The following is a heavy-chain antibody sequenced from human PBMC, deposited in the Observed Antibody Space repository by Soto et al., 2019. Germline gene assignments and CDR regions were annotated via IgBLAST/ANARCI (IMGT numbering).Heavy chain of an antibody. D-gene: IGHD3-16*01. CDR1: GGFLSESY. CDR3: VRIRYQLPSSVLWLDP. Sequence: KTSETLSLTCAVYGGFLSESYWTWIRQPPGKGLEWIGEINHVGGTNYNPSLKSRVTISVDTSQNQVSLRLISVTAADTTMYFCVRIRYQLPSSVLWLDPWGQGTPVTVSS. CDR2: INHVGGT. V-gene: IGHV4-34*01. J-gene: IGHJ5*02.